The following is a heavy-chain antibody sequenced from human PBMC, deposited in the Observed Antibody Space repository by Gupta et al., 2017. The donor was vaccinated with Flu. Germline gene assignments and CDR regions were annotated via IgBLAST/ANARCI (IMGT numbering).Heavy chain of an antibody. J-gene: IGHJ4*02. D-gene: IGHD6-13*01. Sequence: QGQLVESGGGVVQPGRSLRLSCADSGFTFSSYGMPWVRQAPGKGLEWVAVIWYDGSNKYYADSVEGRFTISRDNSKNTLYLQMNSLRAEDTAVYYCARGRVYSSSLYGLNYWGQGTPVIVSS. CDR3: ARGRVYSSSLYGLNY. CDR1: GFTFSSYG. CDR2: IWYDGSNK. V-gene: IGHV3-33*08.